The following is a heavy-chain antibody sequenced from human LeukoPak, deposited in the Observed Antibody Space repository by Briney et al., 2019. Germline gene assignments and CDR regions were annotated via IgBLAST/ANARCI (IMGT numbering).Heavy chain of an antibody. CDR3: ARGVGAYYDFWSGYTY. CDR2: INHSGST. CDR1: GGSFSGYY. J-gene: IGHJ4*02. D-gene: IGHD3-3*01. V-gene: IGHV4-34*01. Sequence: KSSETLSLTCAVYGGSFSGYYWSWIRQPPGKGLEWIGKINHSGSTNYNPSLKSRVTISVDTSKNQFSLKLSSVTAADTAVYYCARGVGAYYDFWSGYTYWGQGTLVTVSS.